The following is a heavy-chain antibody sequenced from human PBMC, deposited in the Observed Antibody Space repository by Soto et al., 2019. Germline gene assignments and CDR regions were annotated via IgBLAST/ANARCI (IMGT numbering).Heavy chain of an antibody. CDR1: GYTFTNYG. CDR3: GRARTSSCPVGCWFDP. D-gene: IGHD2-15*01. J-gene: IGHJ5*02. CDR2: INTYNGNT. Sequence: ASVKVSCKASGYTFTNYGISWVRQAPGQGLEWMGWINTYNGNTNHAQKLQGRVTMTTDTSTSTAYMELRSLRSDDTAVYYCGRARTSSCPVGCWFDPWGQGTLVTVS. V-gene: IGHV1-18*01.